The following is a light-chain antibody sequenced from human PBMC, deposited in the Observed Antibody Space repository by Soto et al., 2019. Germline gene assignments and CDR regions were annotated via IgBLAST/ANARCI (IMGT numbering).Light chain of an antibody. CDR1: QSISNF. V-gene: IGKV1-39*01. CDR2: AVS. CDR3: QQSYGTPKT. J-gene: IGKJ1*01. Sequence: DIQMTQSPSSLSASVGDRFTMTFRASQSISNFLNWYQQKPGKAPNLLIYAVSNLQSGVPSRFSGSGSGTEFTLTIASLLPEDFATYYCQQSYGTPKTFGQGTKVDIK.